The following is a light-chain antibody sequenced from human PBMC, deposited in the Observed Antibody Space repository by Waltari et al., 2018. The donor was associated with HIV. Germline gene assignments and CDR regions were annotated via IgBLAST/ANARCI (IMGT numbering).Light chain of an antibody. CDR1: LLRTYY. J-gene: IGLJ3*02. CDR3: NSRDSSGHWV. CDR2: GKN. V-gene: IGLV3-19*01. Sequence: SSELTQDPAVSVALGQTVRITCQGDLLRTYYASWYQQKPGQAPILVIYGKNNRPSGIPDRFSGSSSGNTASLTITGAQAEDEADYYCNSRDSSGHWVFGGGTKLTVL.